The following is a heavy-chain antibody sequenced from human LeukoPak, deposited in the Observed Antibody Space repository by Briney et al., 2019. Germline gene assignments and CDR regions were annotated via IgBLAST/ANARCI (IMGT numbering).Heavy chain of an antibody. Sequence: GGSLRLSCAASGFTFTNYAMKWVRQAPGKGLEWVADISGGGEHTFYADSVKGRFTISRDNSKDTLHLQMSILRPEDTALYYCASGPYSSSYFASWGQGTMVTVSS. CDR2: ISGGGEHT. CDR3: ASGPYSSSYFAS. V-gene: IGHV3-23*01. CDR1: GFTFTNYA. J-gene: IGHJ4*02. D-gene: IGHD6-13*01.